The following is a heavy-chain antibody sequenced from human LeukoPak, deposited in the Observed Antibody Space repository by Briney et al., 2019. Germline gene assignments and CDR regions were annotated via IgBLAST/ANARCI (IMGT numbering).Heavy chain of an antibody. D-gene: IGHD3-10*01. Sequence: GASVKVSCKASGYTFTYYPMHWVRQAPGRGLEWVGWINPNSGGTNSAQKFQGRVTMTRDTSISTAYMELTRLRSDDTAVYYCARCDITMVRNHFYYYYYMDVWGKGTTVTISS. CDR3: ARCDITMVRNHFYYYYYMDV. V-gene: IGHV1-2*02. CDR1: GYTFTYYP. J-gene: IGHJ6*03. CDR2: INPNSGGT.